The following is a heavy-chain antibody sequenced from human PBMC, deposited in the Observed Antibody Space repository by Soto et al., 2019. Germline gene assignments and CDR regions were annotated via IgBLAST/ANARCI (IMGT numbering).Heavy chain of an antibody. Sequence: GGSLRLSCAASGFTFSSYGMHWVRQAPGKGLEWVAVISYDGSNKYYADSVKGRFTISRDNSKNTLYLQMNSLRAEDTAVYYCAKDVEVAVLGMDVWGQGTTVTV. CDR2: ISYDGSNK. V-gene: IGHV3-30*18. D-gene: IGHD2-8*02. J-gene: IGHJ6*02. CDR3: AKDVEVAVLGMDV. CDR1: GFTFSSYG.